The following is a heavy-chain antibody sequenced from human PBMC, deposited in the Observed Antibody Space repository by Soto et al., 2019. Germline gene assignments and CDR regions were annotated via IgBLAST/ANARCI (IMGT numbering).Heavy chain of an antibody. CDR1: VGSFSGYY. D-gene: IGHD6-6*01. CDR2: INHSGST. CDR3: AREGYSSSSADGMDV. V-gene: IGHV4-34*01. Sequence: SETLSLTCSVYVGSFSGYYWSWIRQPPGKGLEWIGEINHSGSTNYNPSLKSRVTISVDTSKNQFSLKLSSVTAADTAVYYCAREGYSSSSADGMDVWGQGTTATAS. J-gene: IGHJ6*02.